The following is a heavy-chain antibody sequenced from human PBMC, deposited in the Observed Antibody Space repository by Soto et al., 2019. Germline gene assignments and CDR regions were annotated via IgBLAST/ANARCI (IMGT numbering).Heavy chain of an antibody. CDR3: AKGVRNCLVTSDVTY. D-gene: IGHD3-9*01. CDR1: GFTFSDYA. J-gene: IGHJ4*02. V-gene: IGHV3-30*18. CDR2: VSHDGRNT. Sequence: VQLVESGGGVVQPGRSLRLSCAASGFTFSDYAMHWVRQAPGKGLEWVAVVSHDGRNTHYADSVKGRFTISRDSSKYTVSLVVTSLRSEDTVVNYWAKGVRNCLVTSDVTYWGQGERVTVPS.